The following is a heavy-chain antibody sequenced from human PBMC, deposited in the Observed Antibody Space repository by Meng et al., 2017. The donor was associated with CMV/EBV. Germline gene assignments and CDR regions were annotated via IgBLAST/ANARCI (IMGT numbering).Heavy chain of an antibody. D-gene: IGHD2-2*02. V-gene: IGHV4-4*07. CDR2: IYTSGST. J-gene: IGHJ5*02. Sequence: HADLEVSGPVLVKPPEALSLPCTVAGRSISSYYWSWIRQPAGKGLEWIGRIYTSGSTNYNPSLKSRVTMSVDTSKNQFSLKLSSVTAADTAVYYCAREIVVVPAAIDNWFNPWGQGTLVTVSS. CDR1: GRSISSYY. CDR3: AREIVVVPAAIDNWFNP.